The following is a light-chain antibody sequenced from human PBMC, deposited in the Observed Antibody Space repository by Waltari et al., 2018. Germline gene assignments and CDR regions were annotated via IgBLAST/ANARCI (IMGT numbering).Light chain of an antibody. Sequence: QSVLTQPPSASGTPGQRVNISCSWSSSNIGSNVVNWYQQLPGSAPKLLIQSNNQRPSGVPDRFSGSKSGTSASLSISGLQSADEADYYCAAWDDSLNGHVVFGGGTKLTVL. CDR1: SSNIGSNV. J-gene: IGLJ2*01. CDR3: AAWDDSLNGHVV. CDR2: SNN. V-gene: IGLV1-44*01.